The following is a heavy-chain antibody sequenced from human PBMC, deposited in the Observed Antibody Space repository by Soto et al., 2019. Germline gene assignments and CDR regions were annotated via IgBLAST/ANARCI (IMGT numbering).Heavy chain of an antibody. D-gene: IGHD3-3*01. V-gene: IGHV1-18*01. CDR1: GYTFTSYG. CDR3: ARGFRDSVLRFLEWSEHYYYYYMDV. Sequence: ASVKVSCKASGYTFTSYGISWVRQAPGQGLEWMGWISAYNGNTNYAQKLQGRGTMTTDASTSTAYMELRSLRSDDTAVYYCARGFRDSVLRFLEWSEHYYYYYMDVWGKGTTVTVSS. J-gene: IGHJ6*03. CDR2: ISAYNGNT.